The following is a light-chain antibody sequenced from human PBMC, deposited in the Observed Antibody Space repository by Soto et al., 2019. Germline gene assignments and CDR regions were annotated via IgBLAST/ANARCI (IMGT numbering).Light chain of an antibody. CDR2: EVS. CDR1: RIDLGGYKF. Sequence: QSALTQPASVSGSLGQSITISCTGTRIDLGGYKFVSWYQQHPGKAPKLMIYEVSNRPSGVSNRFSGSKSGNTASLTISGLQYEDEAHYYCSSNTTITTLVFGGGTKLTVL. J-gene: IGLJ3*02. CDR3: SSNTTITTLV. V-gene: IGLV2-14*03.